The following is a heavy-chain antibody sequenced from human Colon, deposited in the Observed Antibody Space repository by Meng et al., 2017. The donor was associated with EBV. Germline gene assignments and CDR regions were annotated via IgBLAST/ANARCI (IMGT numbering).Heavy chain of an antibody. CDR2: IYHSGGT. CDR1: GVSISISTW. J-gene: IGHJ4*02. V-gene: IGHV4-4*02. D-gene: IGHD6-19*01. Sequence: QMQLQESGPGLVKPSGTLSPTCAVSGVSISISTWWSWVRQPPGKGLEWIGEIYHSGGTNYNPSLRGRVTISLDKSKNQFSLTLRSVTAADTAVYYCARDPYATGWAGWGQGTLCSVST. CDR3: ARDPYATGWAG.